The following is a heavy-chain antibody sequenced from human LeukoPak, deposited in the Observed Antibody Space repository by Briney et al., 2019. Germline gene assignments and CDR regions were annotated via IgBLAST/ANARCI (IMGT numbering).Heavy chain of an antibody. D-gene: IGHD1-26*01. V-gene: IGHV1-46*01. CDR3: ARVRTQMGAAGRYFDY. CDR2: INPSGGST. J-gene: IGHJ4*02. CDR1: GYTFTSYY. Sequence: ASVKVSCKASGYTFTSYYMHWVRQAPGQGLEWMGIINPSGGSTSYAQQFQGRVTMTRDTSTSTVYMELSSLRSEDTAVYYCARVRTQMGAAGRYFDYWGQGTLVTVSS.